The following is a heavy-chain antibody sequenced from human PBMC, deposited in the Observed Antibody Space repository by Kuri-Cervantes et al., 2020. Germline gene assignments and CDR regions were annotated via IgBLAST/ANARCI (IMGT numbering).Heavy chain of an antibody. CDR3: ARVNVNDALDI. CDR2: IKEDGGRN. D-gene: IGHD1-1*01. CDR1: GFTFNNYW. J-gene: IGHJ3*02. V-gene: IGHV3-7*01. Sequence: GESLKISCAASGFTFNNYWMSWVRQAPGQGLEWVANIKEDGGRNFYVDSVKGRFTISRDNAKSSLYLQMNSLRADDTAVYYRARVNVNDALDIWAQGTMVTVSS.